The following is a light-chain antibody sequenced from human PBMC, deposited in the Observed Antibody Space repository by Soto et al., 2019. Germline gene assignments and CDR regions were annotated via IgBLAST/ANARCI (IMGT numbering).Light chain of an antibody. CDR3: QQRSNWPIT. V-gene: IGKV3-11*01. Sequence: EIMLTQSPATLSLSPGERATLSCRASQSVGSSLAWYQQKLGYAPRLLIYDASNRATGIPARFSGSGSGTDFTLTISSLEPEDFAVYYCQQRSNWPITFGQGTRLEIK. J-gene: IGKJ5*01. CDR2: DAS. CDR1: QSVGSS.